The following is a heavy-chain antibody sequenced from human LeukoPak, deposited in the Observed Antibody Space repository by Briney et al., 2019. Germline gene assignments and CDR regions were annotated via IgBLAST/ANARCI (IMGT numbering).Heavy chain of an antibody. CDR2: ISYDGSNK. Sequence: GGSLRLSCAASAFTFSTYAIHWVRQAPGKGLEWVAVISYDGSNKYYADSVKGRFTISRDNSKNTLYLQMNSLRAEDTAVYYCARDLALYQLLTHFDYWGQGTLVTVSS. CDR1: AFTFSTYA. V-gene: IGHV3-30-3*01. D-gene: IGHD2-2*01. CDR3: ARDLALYQLLTHFDY. J-gene: IGHJ4*02.